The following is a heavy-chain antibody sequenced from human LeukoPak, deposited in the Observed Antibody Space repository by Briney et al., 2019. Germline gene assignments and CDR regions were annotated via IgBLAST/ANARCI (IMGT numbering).Heavy chain of an antibody. CDR3: ARAGAFCSGGSCYSWYYFDY. CDR1: GFTFSSYW. D-gene: IGHD2-15*01. J-gene: IGHJ4*02. Sequence: GGSLRLSCAASGFTFSSYWMSWVRQAPGKGLEWVANIKQDGSEKYYVDSVKGRFTISRDNAKNSLYLQMNSLRAEDTAVYYCARAGAFCSGGSCYSWYYFDYWGQGTLVTVSS. CDR2: IKQDGSEK. V-gene: IGHV3-7*01.